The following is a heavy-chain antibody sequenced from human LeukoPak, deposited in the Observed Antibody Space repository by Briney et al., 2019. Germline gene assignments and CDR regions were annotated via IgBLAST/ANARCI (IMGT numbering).Heavy chain of an antibody. J-gene: IGHJ4*02. CDR2: ISGSGGSR. CDR3: AKDVYCSGGSCYGLDY. D-gene: IGHD2-15*01. CDR1: GFTFSS. Sequence: SGGSLRLSCAASGFTFSSWVRQAPGKGPEWVSTISGSGGSRSYADSVKGRFTISRDNSKNTLYLQMNSLRAEDTAVYYCAKDVYCSGGSCYGLDYWGQGTLVTVSS. V-gene: IGHV3-23*01.